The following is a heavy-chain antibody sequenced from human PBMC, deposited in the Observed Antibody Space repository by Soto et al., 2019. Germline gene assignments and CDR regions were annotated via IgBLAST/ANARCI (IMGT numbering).Heavy chain of an antibody. CDR2: IYYSGST. V-gene: IGHV4-39*01. J-gene: IGHJ3*02. CDR1: GGSISSSSYY. D-gene: IGHD1-26*01. CDR3: ASHDSGSYSGDAFDI. Sequence: PSETLSLTCTVSGGSISSSSYYWGWIRQPPGKGLEWIGSIYYSGSTYYNPSLKSRVTISVDTSKNQLSLKLSSVTAADTAVYYCASHDSGSYSGDAFDIWGQGTMVTVSS.